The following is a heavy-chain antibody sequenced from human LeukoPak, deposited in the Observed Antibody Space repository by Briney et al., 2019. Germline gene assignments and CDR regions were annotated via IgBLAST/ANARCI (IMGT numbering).Heavy chain of an antibody. V-gene: IGHV1-2*06. D-gene: IGHD6-19*01. CDR3: AREIRPRSSDWIY. J-gene: IGHJ4*02. Sequence: ASVKVSCKASGYTFTSNYIHWVRQAPGQGLEWMGRINPNSGGTNYAQKFQGRVTMTRDTSISTAYMELSRLRSDDTAVYYCAREIRPRSSDWIYWGQGTLVTVSS. CDR2: INPNSGGT. CDR1: GYTFTSNY.